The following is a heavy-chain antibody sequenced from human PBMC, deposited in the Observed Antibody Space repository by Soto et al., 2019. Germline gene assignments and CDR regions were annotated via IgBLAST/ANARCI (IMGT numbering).Heavy chain of an antibody. CDR2: INPSGGST. CDR1: GYTFTSYY. V-gene: IGHV1-46*01. Sequence: QVQLVQSGAEVKKPGASVKVSCKASGYTFTSYYMHWVRQAPGQGLEWMGVINPSGGSTDYAQKFQGRVTMTRDTSTSTVYKDLSSLRSEDTAVVYCAREGNGYNLGPSVDFDYWGQGTLVTVSS. J-gene: IGHJ4*02. D-gene: IGHD5-12*01. CDR3: AREGNGYNLGPSVDFDY.